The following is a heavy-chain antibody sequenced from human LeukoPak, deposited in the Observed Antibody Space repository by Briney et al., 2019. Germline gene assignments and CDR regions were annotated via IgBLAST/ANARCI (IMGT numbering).Heavy chain of an antibody. CDR1: GYTFTSYA. V-gene: IGHV1-3*01. Sequence: EASVKVSCKASGYTFTSYAMHWVRQAPGQRFEWMGWINAGNGNTKYSQKFQGRVTITRDTSASTAYMELSSLRSEDTAVYYCARDGLIVGATWVDFDYWGQGTLVTVSS. J-gene: IGHJ4*02. CDR2: INAGNGNT. D-gene: IGHD1-26*01. CDR3: ARDGLIVGATWVDFDY.